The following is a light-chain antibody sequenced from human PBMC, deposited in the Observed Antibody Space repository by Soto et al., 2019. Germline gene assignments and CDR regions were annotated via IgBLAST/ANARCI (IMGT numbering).Light chain of an antibody. J-gene: IGKJ1*01. Sequence: DIQMTQFTSSLSASVGDRVTITCRASQGIRKDLGWYQQKPGKAPKRMIYAASSLQSGVPSMFSGSGSGTEFTLAIRSLEPADSATFYCLQHSTYPLTFGQGTKVELK. CDR3: LQHSTYPLT. V-gene: IGKV1-17*01. CDR1: QGIRKD. CDR2: AAS.